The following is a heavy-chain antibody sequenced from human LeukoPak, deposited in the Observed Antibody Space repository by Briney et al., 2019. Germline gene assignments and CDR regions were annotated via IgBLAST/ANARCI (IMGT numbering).Heavy chain of an antibody. Sequence: PGGSLRLSCAASGFTFSSYGMHWVRQAPGKGLEWVAVIWYDGSNKYYADSVKGRFTISRDNSKNTLYPQMNSLRAEDTAVYYCASNPLWFGGLTYYYMDVWGKGTTVTVSS. CDR2: IWYDGSNK. J-gene: IGHJ6*03. CDR1: GFTFSSYG. D-gene: IGHD3-10*01. CDR3: ASNPLWFGGLTYYYMDV. V-gene: IGHV3-33*01.